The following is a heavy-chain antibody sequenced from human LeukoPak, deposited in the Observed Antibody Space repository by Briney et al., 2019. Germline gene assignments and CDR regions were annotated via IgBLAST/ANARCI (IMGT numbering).Heavy chain of an antibody. CDR1: GGTISSSSYY. V-gene: IGHV4-39*01. J-gene: IGHJ5*02. Sequence: PSETLSLTCTVSGGTISSSSYYWGWIRQPPGKGLEWNGSIYYSGSTYYNPSLKSRLTISVDTSKNQFSLKLSSVTAADTAVYYCARRDRYCSSTSCYGHRFDPWGQGTLVTVSS. D-gene: IGHD2-2*01. CDR2: IYYSGST. CDR3: ARRDRYCSSTSCYGHRFDP.